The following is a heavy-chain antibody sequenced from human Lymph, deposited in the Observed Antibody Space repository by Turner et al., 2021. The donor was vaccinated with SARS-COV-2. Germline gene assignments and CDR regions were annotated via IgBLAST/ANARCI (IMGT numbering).Heavy chain of an antibody. J-gene: IGHJ5*02. CDR2: IYYRGST. D-gene: IGHD2-21*02. Sequence: QVQLQESGPRLVKPLETLSLTCTVSGGSMNSNYWSWVRQPPGKRLEWIGYIYYRGSTNYNPSLKSRVSISVNTSKNQFSLKQTSVTAADTAIYYGARGTVNNWVDPWGQGILVTVSS. CDR1: GGSMNSNY. CDR3: ARGTVNNWVDP. V-gene: IGHV4-59*01.